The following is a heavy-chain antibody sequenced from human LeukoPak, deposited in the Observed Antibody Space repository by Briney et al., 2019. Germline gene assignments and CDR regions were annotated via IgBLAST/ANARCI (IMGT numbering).Heavy chain of an antibody. Sequence: GGSLRLSCAASGFTFSSFWMSWIRQAPGKGLEWVANIKQDGSDKYYVDSVKGRFTISRDNAKNSVYLQMNSLRAEDTAVYYCAREGVGTFDHWGQGTLVTVSS. D-gene: IGHD1-1*01. V-gene: IGHV3-7*04. CDR1: GFTFSSFW. J-gene: IGHJ4*02. CDR2: IKQDGSDK. CDR3: AREGVGTFDH.